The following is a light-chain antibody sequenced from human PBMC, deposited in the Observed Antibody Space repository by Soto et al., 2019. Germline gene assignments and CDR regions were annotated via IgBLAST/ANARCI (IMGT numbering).Light chain of an antibody. J-gene: IGKJ2*01. Sequence: EIVLTQSPGTLSLSPGERATLSCRASRSVSSRYLAWYQQKAGQAPRLLISGASSRATGIPDRFSGSGSGPDFTLIISILEPEDFAMYYCHQYGYSPNTFGHGTKVEIK. V-gene: IGKV3-20*01. CDR2: GAS. CDR1: RSVSSRY. CDR3: HQYGYSPNT.